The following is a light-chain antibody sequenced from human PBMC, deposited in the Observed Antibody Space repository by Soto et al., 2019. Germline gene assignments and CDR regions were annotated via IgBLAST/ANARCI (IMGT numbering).Light chain of an antibody. CDR3: QQRSNWPYLT. CDR2: DAS. J-gene: IGKJ3*01. V-gene: IGKV3-11*01. Sequence: EIVLTQSPATLSLSPGERATLSCRASQSVSSYLAWYQQKHGQAPRLLIYDASNRATGIPARFSGSGSGTDFTLTISSLEPEDFAVYYCQQRSNWPYLTFGPGTKVDIK. CDR1: QSVSSY.